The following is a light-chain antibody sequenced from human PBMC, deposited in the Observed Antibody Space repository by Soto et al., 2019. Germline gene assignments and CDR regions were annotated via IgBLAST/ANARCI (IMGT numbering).Light chain of an antibody. CDR2: DAS. J-gene: IGKJ3*01. CDR1: QSVRSS. V-gene: IGKV3-11*01. CDR3: QQRSNWPPEVT. Sequence: EIVLTQSPDTLSLSPGERATLSCRASQSVRSSLAWYQQKPGQAPRLLIYDASNRATGIPARFSGSGSGTAFTLTISSLEPDDFAVYYCQQRSNWPPEVTFGPGTKVDIK.